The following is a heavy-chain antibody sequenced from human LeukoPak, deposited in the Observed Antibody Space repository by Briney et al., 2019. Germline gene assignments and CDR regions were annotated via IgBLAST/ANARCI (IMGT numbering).Heavy chain of an antibody. CDR3: ARTRAAVLYYYYYMDV. D-gene: IGHD6-13*01. CDR1: GGSISSGSYY. V-gene: IGHV4-61*02. Sequence: SETLSLTCTASGGSISSGSYYWSWIRQPAGKGLEWIGRIYTSGSTNYNPSLKSRVTISVDTSKNQFSLKLSSVTAADTAVYYCARTRAAVLYYYYYMDVWGKGTTVTVSS. CDR2: IYTSGST. J-gene: IGHJ6*03.